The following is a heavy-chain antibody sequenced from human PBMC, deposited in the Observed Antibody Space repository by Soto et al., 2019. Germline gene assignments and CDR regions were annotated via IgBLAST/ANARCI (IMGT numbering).Heavy chain of an antibody. CDR3: ARDTLGAARIYNWFDP. V-gene: IGHV4-38-2*02. CDR1: GYSISSGYY. D-gene: IGHD6-6*01. Sequence: XATLSLTCAVSGYSISSGYYWGWIRQPPGKGLEWIGSIYHSGSTYYNPSLKSRVTISVDTSKNQFSLKLSSVTAADTAVYYCARDTLGAARIYNWFDPWGQGTLVTVSS. CDR2: IYHSGST. J-gene: IGHJ5*02.